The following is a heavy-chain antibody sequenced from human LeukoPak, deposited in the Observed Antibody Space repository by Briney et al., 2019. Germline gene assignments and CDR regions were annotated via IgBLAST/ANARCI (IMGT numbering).Heavy chain of an antibody. CDR3: ARDYKYAFDN. V-gene: IGHV3-11*06. Sequence: GGSLRLSCAASGFTFSDYSMSWVRQAPGKGLEWISYIGVDSGNTNYADSVKGRFTISGDKAKNSLYLQMNSLRVEDAAVYYCARDYKYAFDNWGQGTLVTVSS. CDR1: GFTFSDYS. J-gene: IGHJ4*02. CDR2: IGVDSGNT. D-gene: IGHD5-24*01.